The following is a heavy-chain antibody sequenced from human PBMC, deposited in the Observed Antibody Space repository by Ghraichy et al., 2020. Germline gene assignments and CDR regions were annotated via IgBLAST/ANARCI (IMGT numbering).Heavy chain of an antibody. V-gene: IGHV1-46*01. J-gene: IGHJ6*02. CDR1: GYTFTSYY. Sequence: ASVKVSCKASGYTFTSYYLHWVRQAPGQGLEWMGIINPRGGSTSYAQKFQGRVTMTRDTSTSTVYMELSSLRSEDTAIYYCAREIYYGSGSYVSYYYGMDVWGLGTTVTVSS. D-gene: IGHD3-10*01. CDR3: AREIYYGSGSYVSYYYGMDV. CDR2: INPRGGST.